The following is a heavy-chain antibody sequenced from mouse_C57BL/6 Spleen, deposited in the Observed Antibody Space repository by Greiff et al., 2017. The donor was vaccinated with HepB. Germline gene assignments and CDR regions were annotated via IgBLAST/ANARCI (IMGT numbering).Heavy chain of an antibody. J-gene: IGHJ1*03. Sequence: DVHLVESGGGLVQPKGSLKLSCAASGFTFNTYAMHWVRQAPGKGLEWVARIRSKSSNYATYYADSVKDRFTISRDDSQSMLYLQMNNLKTEDTAMYYCVRDLDYSNYNWYFDVWGTGTTVTVSS. CDR2: IRSKSSNYAT. CDR1: GFTFNTYA. V-gene: IGHV10-3*01. D-gene: IGHD2-5*01. CDR3: VRDLDYSNYNWYFDV.